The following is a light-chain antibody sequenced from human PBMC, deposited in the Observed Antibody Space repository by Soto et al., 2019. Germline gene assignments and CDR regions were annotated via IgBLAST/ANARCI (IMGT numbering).Light chain of an antibody. CDR2: EGT. V-gene: IGLV2-14*02. CDR3: SSYTSSSTLV. CDR1: SSDVVNDLL. J-gene: IGLJ1*01. Sequence: QSALTQPASVSGSPGQSITISCTGTSSDVVNDLLVSWYQQQPGKAPKLMIYEGTKRPAGVSDRFSGSRSDNTASLTISGLQAEDEADYYCSSYTSSSTLVFGTGTKVTVL.